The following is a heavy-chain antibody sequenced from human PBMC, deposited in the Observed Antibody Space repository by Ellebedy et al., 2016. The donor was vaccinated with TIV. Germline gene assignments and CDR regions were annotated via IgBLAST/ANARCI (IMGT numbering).Heavy chain of an antibody. CDR2: ISTTSNYI. J-gene: IGHJ3*01. CDR1: GFTFSIYS. CDR3: ARDSGPSGSPNAFDV. Sequence: GESLKISCAASGFTFSIYSMNWVRQAPGKGLEWVSSISTTSNYIYDADSVRGRFTISRDNAKSSLFLQMNSLRAEDTAVYYCARDSGPSGSPNAFDVWGQGTLVTVSS. D-gene: IGHD1-26*01. V-gene: IGHV3-21*01.